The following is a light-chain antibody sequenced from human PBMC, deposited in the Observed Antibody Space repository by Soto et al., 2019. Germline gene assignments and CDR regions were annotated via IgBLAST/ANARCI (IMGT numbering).Light chain of an antibody. J-gene: IGKJ2*02. CDR2: DAY. Sequence: IQVTQSPSTLSASLGDRVTITCRASQSLDSCVAWYQQKPGKAPKLLIFDAYKLESGVPSRFSGSGSGTEVTLTISSLQPDDFATYYCQQYLSHPSCTFGQGTKLEIE. CDR3: QQYLSHPSCT. V-gene: IGKV1-5*01. CDR1: QSLDSC.